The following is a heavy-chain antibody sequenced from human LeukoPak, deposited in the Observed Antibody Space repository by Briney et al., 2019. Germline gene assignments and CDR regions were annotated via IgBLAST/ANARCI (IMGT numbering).Heavy chain of an antibody. V-gene: IGHV3-23*01. CDR2: ISGVGDST. J-gene: IGHJ6*03. Sequence: GGSLTLSCAASGFTFRNYGMNWLRQAPGKGLEWVSNISGVGDSTYYAESVKGRFTMSRDNSKNTVYLQMNSLRVEDTAIYYCAKRADGCSGASCSYYYMDVWGKGNTVTVSS. CDR1: GFTFRNYG. CDR3: AKRADGCSGASCSYYYMDV. D-gene: IGHD2-15*01.